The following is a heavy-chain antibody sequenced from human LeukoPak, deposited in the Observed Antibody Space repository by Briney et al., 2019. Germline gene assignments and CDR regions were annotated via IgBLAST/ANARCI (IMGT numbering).Heavy chain of an antibody. CDR3: ARNYYGSERAHYYYYYMDV. CDR1: GFTFSNYW. CDR2: INSDGSST. Sequence: GGSLRLSCAASGFTFSNYWMHWVRQAPGKGLVWVSRINSDGSSTSYADSVKGRFTISRDNSKNTLYLQMNSLRAEDTAVYYCARNYYGSERAHYYYYYMDVWGKGTTVTVSS. V-gene: IGHV3-74*01. D-gene: IGHD3-10*01. J-gene: IGHJ6*03.